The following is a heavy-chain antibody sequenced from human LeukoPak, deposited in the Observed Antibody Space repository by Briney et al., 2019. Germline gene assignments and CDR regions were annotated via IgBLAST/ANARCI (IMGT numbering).Heavy chain of an antibody. CDR2: IIPILNIT. CDR3: ASDGVTMVRGVTYDY. CDR1: GGAFSTYA. V-gene: IGHV1-69*04. J-gene: IGHJ4*02. Sequence: ASVKVSCKASGGAFSTYAFSWVRQAPGQGLEWMGRIIPILNITNYAQKFQGRVTLTADKSTSTAYMEFNSLRSEDTAVYFCASDGVTMVRGVTYDYWGQGTLVTVSS. D-gene: IGHD3-10*01.